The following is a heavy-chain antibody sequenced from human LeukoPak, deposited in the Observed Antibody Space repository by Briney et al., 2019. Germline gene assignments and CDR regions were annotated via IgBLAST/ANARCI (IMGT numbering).Heavy chain of an antibody. CDR3: ARGILRFYGYNY. CDR1: GYTFTSFD. D-gene: IGHD5-18*01. J-gene: IGHJ4*02. CDR2: MNPNSGNT. Sequence: ASVKVSCKASGYTFTSFDIHWVRQAPGQGLEWMGWMNPNSGNTGYAQKFQGRVTMTRNTSISTAYMGLSSLRSEDTAVYFCARGILRFYGYNYWGQGTLVTVSS. V-gene: IGHV1-8*01.